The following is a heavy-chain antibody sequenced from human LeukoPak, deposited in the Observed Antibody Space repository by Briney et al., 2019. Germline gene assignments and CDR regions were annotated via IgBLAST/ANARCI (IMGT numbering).Heavy chain of an antibody. CDR2: IYPVGNT. CDR3: ARGGLELRPAYFDY. V-gene: IGHV3-53*01. CDR1: GFTVSNDY. D-gene: IGHD1-7*01. J-gene: IGHJ4*02. Sequence: GGSLRLSCVASGFTVSNDYMAWVRQAPGKGLEWVSIIYPVGNTYYADSVKGRFTISRDNSWNTVDLQMNSLRAEDTAVYYCARGGLELRPAYFDYWGQGTLVTVSS.